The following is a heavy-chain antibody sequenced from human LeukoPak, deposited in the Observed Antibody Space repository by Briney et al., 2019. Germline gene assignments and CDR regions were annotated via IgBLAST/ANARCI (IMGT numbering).Heavy chain of an antibody. J-gene: IGHJ4*02. Sequence: SETLSLTCAVYGGSFSGYYWSWIRQPPGKGLEWIAEIDHIGSTSYNPSLKSRVTISVDTSKNQFSLKLSSVTAADTAVYYCARGDCSSASCFGSLLGYWGQGTLVTVSS. CDR2: IDHIGST. CDR1: GGSFSGYY. V-gene: IGHV4-34*01. D-gene: IGHD2-2*01. CDR3: ARGDCSSASCFGSLLGY.